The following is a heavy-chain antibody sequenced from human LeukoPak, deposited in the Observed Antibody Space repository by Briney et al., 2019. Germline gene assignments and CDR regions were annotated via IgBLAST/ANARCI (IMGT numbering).Heavy chain of an antibody. D-gene: IGHD3-22*01. V-gene: IGHV1-46*03. CDR2: INPSGGST. Sequence: ASVKVSCKASGYTFTSYYMHWVRQPPGQGLEWMGIINPSGGSTTYAQKFQGRVTMTRDTSTSTVYMELSSPRSEDTAVYYCARDYYYDSSTPTPLSAFDIWGQGTMVTVSS. J-gene: IGHJ3*02. CDR1: GYTFTSYY. CDR3: ARDYYYDSSTPTPLSAFDI.